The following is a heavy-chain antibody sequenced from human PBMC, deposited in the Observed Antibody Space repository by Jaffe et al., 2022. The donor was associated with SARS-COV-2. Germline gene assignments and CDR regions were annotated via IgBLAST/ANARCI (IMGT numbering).Heavy chain of an antibody. J-gene: IGHJ4*02. V-gene: IGHV3-30*04. CDR3: ATDPTWIGGLTYFDY. D-gene: IGHD2-15*01. CDR2: ISYDGSHK. CDR1: GFTFSSYA. Sequence: QVQLVESGGGVVQPGRSLRLSCAASGFTFSSYAMHWVRQAPGKGLEWVAAISYDGSHKFYSDSVKGRFTISRDNSKTTLYLQMNSLTAADTAVFYCATDPTWIGGLTYFDYWGQGTLVTVSS.